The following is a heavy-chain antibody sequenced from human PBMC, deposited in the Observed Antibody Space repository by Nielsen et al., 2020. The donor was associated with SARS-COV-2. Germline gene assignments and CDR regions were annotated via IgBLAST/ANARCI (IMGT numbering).Heavy chain of an antibody. CDR1: GFTFSSYA. D-gene: IGHD3-9*01. J-gene: IGHJ4*02. CDR2: ISYDGSNK. CDR3: ARAVDPYDILTGLYFDY. Sequence: GESLKISCAASGFTFSSYAMHWVRQAPGKGLEWVAVISYDGSNKYYADSVKGRFTISRDNSKNTLYLQMNSLRAEDTAVYYCARAVDPYDILTGLYFDYWGQGTLVTVSS. V-gene: IGHV3-30-3*01.